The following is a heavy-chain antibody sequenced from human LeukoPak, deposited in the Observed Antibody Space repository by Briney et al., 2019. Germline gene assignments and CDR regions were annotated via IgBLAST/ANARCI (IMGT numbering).Heavy chain of an antibody. CDR3: ASDSPYYGMDV. CDR1: GFPFSSYW. J-gene: IGHJ6*02. V-gene: IGHV3-74*01. Sequence: GGSLRLSCAASGFPFSSYWMHWVRHVPGKGLLWVSRINSDGSATIYADSVRGRFTISRDNAKNTLYLQMSGLRVEDTAVYHCASDSPYYGMDVWGQGTTVTVSS. CDR2: INSDGSAT.